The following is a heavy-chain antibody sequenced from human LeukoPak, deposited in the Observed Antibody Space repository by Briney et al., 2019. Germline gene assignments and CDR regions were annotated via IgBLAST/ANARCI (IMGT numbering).Heavy chain of an antibody. D-gene: IGHD4-17*01. J-gene: IGHJ4*02. Sequence: ASVKVSCKASGYTFTGYYMHLVRQAPGQGLEWMGRINPNSGGTNYAQKFQGRVTMTRDTSISTAYMELSRLRSDDTAVYYCARVLDYGDYPPRYWGQGTLVTVSS. CDR3: ARVLDYGDYPPRY. CDR1: GYTFTGYY. V-gene: IGHV1-2*06. CDR2: INPNSGGT.